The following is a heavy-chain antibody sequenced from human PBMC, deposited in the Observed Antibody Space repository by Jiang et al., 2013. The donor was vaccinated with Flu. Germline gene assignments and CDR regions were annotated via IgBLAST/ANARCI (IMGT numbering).Heavy chain of an antibody. CDR2: IYYSGST. CDR3: ARLLGGYEGIDY. CDR1: GGSISSSSYY. D-gene: IGHD5-12*01. V-gene: IGHV4-39*01. J-gene: IGHJ4*02. Sequence: GPGLVKPSETLSLTCTVSGGSISSSSYYWGWIRQPPRKGLEWIGSIYYSGSTYYNPSLKSRVTISVDTSKNQFSLKLSSVTAADTAVYYCARLLGGYEGIDYWGQGTLVTVSS.